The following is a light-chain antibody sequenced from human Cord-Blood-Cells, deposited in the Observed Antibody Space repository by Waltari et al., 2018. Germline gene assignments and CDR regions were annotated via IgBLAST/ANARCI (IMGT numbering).Light chain of an antibody. CDR1: QSVLYSANNKNY. J-gene: IGKJ4*02. V-gene: IGKV4-1*01. Sequence: DLVMTPSPDSLAVYLCERATNDCQSCQSVLYSANNKNYLAWYPQKPGQPPKLNISWASTRDSGGSDRFCGLESETDSNHTSCSLQAGSVAVYGGQKYHSAPLTFGGGTKVDIK. CDR2: WAS. CDR3: QKYHSAPLT.